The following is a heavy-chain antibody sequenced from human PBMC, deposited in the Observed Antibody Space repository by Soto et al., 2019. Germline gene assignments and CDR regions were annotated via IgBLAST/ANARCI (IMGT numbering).Heavy chain of an antibody. Sequence: QVQLVQSGAEVKKPGSSVKVSRKASGGTFSSYAISWVRQAPGQGLEWMGGIIPIFGTANYAQKFQGRVTITADESTSTAYMELSSLRSEDTAVYYCARNYYDSSGYFFSYYYGMDVWGQGTTVTVSS. CDR3: ARNYYDSSGYFFSYYYGMDV. V-gene: IGHV1-69*01. CDR2: IIPIFGTA. J-gene: IGHJ6*02. D-gene: IGHD3-22*01. CDR1: GGTFSSYA.